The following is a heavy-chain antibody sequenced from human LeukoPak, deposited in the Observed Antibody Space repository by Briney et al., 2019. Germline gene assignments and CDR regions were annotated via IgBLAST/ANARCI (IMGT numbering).Heavy chain of an antibody. V-gene: IGHV4-4*09. J-gene: IGHJ4*02. Sequence: SGTLSLTCTVSGGSISYYYWSCIRQPPGKGLEWIGYIYPSGSTNYNPSLKSRVTVSVDTSKNQFSLRLSSVTAADTAVYYCARGQSSGIYFDYWGQGTLVTVSS. D-gene: IGHD6-19*01. CDR1: GGSISYYY. CDR2: IYPSGST. CDR3: ARGQSSGIYFDY.